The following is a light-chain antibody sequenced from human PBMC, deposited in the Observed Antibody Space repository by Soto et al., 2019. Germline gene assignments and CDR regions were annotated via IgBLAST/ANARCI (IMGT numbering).Light chain of an antibody. CDR2: WAS. J-gene: IGKJ1*01. Sequence: DIMMTQSPDSLAVSLGERATINCKSSQSVLYTSNNKNYLAWYQQKPRQSPKLLISWASTRESGVPDRFSGSGSGSDFTLSISGLQAEDVAVYYCQQYYASPPTFGQGTKVE. CDR1: QSVLYTSNNKNY. CDR3: QQYYASPPT. V-gene: IGKV4-1*01.